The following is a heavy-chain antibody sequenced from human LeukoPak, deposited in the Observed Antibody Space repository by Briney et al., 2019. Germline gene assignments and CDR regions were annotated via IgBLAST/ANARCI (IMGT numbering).Heavy chain of an antibody. J-gene: IGHJ3*02. CDR2: IYYSGST. CDR3: ATYCSSTSCYTGSAFDI. D-gene: IGHD2-2*02. Sequence: SETLSLTCTVSGGSISSSSYYWGWIRQPPGKGLEWIGSIYYSGSTYYNPSLKSRVTISVDTSKNQFSLKLSSVTAADTAVYYCATYCSSTSCYTGSAFDIWGQGTMVTVSS. CDR1: GGSISSSSYY. V-gene: IGHV4-39*01.